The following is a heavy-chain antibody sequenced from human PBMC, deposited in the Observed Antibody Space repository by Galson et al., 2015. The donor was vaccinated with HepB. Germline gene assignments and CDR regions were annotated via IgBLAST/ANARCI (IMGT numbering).Heavy chain of an antibody. J-gene: IGHJ6*02. CDR3: VKGRDYYYYYGMDV. V-gene: IGHV3-64D*06. CDR2: ISNNGGST. Sequence: SLRLSCAASGFTFSSYATHWVRQAPGKGLEYVSAISNNGGSTYYADSVKGRFTISRDNSKNTLYLQMSSLRAEDTAVYYCVKGRDYYYYYGMDVWGQGTTVTVSS. CDR1: GFTFSSYA.